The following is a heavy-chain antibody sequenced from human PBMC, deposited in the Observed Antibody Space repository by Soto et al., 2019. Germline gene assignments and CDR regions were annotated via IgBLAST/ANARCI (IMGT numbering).Heavy chain of an antibody. V-gene: IGHV1-3*01. Sequence: GASVKVSCKASGYTFTSYAMHWVRQAPGQRLEWMGWISGYNGNTKYAEKFQGRVTMTTDTSTSTAHMELRSLRSDDTAVYYCAREGQAPYYYYGMDVWGQGTAVTVSS. CDR3: AREGQAPYYYYGMDV. J-gene: IGHJ6*02. CDR2: ISGYNGNT. CDR1: GYTFTSYA.